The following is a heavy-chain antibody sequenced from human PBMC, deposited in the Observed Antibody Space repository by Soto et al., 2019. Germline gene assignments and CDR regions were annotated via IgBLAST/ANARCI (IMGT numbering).Heavy chain of an antibody. V-gene: IGHV3-20*01. Sequence: EVQLVESGGGVVRPGGSLRLSCAASGFTFDDYGMSWVRQAPGKGLDWVSGINWNGGSTGYADSVKGRFTVSRDNAKNSLYLQMNCLRAEDTALYHCARDFFPRRRLRFLDYWGQGTLVTVSS. CDR1: GFTFDDYG. D-gene: IGHD3-3*01. CDR3: ARDFFPRRRLRFLDY. CDR2: INWNGGST. J-gene: IGHJ4*02.